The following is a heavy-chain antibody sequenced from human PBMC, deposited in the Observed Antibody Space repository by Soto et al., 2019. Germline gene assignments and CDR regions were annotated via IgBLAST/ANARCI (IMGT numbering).Heavy chain of an antibody. D-gene: IGHD1-7*01. J-gene: IGHJ4*02. Sequence: ESGPTLVNPTQTLTLTCTFSGFSLSTSGVGVGWIRQPPGKALEWLALIYWDDDKRYSPSLKSRLTITKDTSKNQVVLTMTNMDPVDTATYYCAHSGIEAITGTTNYFDYWGQGTLVTVSS. CDR3: AHSGIEAITGTTNYFDY. CDR2: IYWDDDK. V-gene: IGHV2-5*02. CDR1: GFSLSTSGVG.